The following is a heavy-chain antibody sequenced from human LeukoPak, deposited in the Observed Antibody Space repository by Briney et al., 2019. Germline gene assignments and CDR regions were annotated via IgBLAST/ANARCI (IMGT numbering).Heavy chain of an antibody. CDR3: ARALSWYSSSWYGAFDI. D-gene: IGHD6-13*01. CDR2: INHSGST. J-gene: IGHJ3*02. V-gene: IGHV4-34*01. CDR1: GGSFSGYY. Sequence: PSETLSLTCAVSGGSFSGYYWSWIRQPPGKGLEWIGEINHSGSTNYNPSLKSRVTISVDTSKNQFSLKLSSVTAADTAVYYCARALSWYSSSWYGAFDIWGQGTMVTVSS.